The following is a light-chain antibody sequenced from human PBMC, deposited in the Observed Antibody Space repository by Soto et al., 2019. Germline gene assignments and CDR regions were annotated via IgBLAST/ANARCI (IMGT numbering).Light chain of an antibody. CDR2: DAS. CDR3: QSRSNLPLT. CDR1: QRGSSH. Sequence: IGMMLTPEGMSLFQVALATVSFRASQRGSSHLAWNPQKPGQGPRLLIYDASYRATGIPARFSGSGFGTDLPLTIKGRGPEIFAVSFCQSRSNLPLTLGGGSKVDTK. J-gene: IGKJ4*01. V-gene: IGKV3-11*01.